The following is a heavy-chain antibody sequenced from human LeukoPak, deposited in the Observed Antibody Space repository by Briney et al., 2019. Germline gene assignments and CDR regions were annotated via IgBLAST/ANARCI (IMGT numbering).Heavy chain of an antibody. CDR3: ARDRYCGGDCYSEYNWFDP. Sequence: GASVKVSCKASGYTFTSYDINWVRQATGQGLEWMGWMNPNSGNTGYAQKFQGRVTMTRNTSISTAYMELSSLRSEDTAVYYCARDRYCGGDCYSEYNWFDPWGQGTLVTVSS. D-gene: IGHD2-21*02. CDR2: MNPNSGNT. V-gene: IGHV1-8*01. CDR1: GYTFTSYD. J-gene: IGHJ5*02.